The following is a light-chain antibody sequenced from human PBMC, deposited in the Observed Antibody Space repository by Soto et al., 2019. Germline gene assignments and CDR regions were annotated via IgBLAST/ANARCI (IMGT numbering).Light chain of an antibody. CDR1: SSNIGAGYD. V-gene: IGLV1-40*01. Sequence: QSVLTQPPSVSGAPGQRVTLSCTGSSSNIGAGYDVHWYQQLPGTAPKLVIYGNSNRPSGVPDRFSGSKSGTSASLAISGLQSEDDADYYCAAWDDSLNGYVFGTGTKVTVL. CDR3: AAWDDSLNGYV. J-gene: IGLJ1*01. CDR2: GNS.